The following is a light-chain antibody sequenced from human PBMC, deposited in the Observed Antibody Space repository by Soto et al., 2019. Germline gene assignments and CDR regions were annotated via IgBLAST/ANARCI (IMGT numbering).Light chain of an antibody. J-gene: IGKJ1*01. CDR2: AAS. V-gene: IGKV3-20*01. CDR3: QQYGGSPRT. Sequence: EIVLTQSPGTLSLSPGERATLSCRASQSIGSSHLAWYQQKRAQAPRVVTFAASSRATGIPDRFRGSGSGTDCTLTIDRLEPEDFAVYYCQQYGGSPRTFGQGTKV. CDR1: QSIGSSH.